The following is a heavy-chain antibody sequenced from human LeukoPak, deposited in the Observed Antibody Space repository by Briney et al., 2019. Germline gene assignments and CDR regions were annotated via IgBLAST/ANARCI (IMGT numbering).Heavy chain of an antibody. V-gene: IGHV1-18*04. CDR3: ARSYDILTGPGDFQH. CDR1: GYTFTSYG. CDR2: ISAYNGNT. D-gene: IGHD3-9*01. J-gene: IGHJ1*01. Sequence: ASVKVSCKASGYTFTSYGISWVRQAPGQGLEWMGWISAYNGNTNYAQKLQGRVTMTTDTSTSTAYMELRSLRSDDTAVYYCARSYDILTGPGDFQHWGQGTPVTVSS.